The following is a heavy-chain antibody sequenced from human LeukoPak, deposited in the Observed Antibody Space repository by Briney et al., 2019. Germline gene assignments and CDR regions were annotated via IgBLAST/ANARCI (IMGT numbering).Heavy chain of an antibody. V-gene: IGHV4-4*07. D-gene: IGHD2-15*01. CDR3: ARDTVVVVAATPYYYYGMDV. Sequence: SETLSLTCTVSGGSISSYYWSWIRQPAGKGLEWIGRIYTSGSTNYNPSLKSRVTMSVDTSKNQFSLKLSSVTAADTAVYYCARDTVVVVAATPYYYYGMDVWGQGTTVTVSS. CDR2: IYTSGST. J-gene: IGHJ6*02. CDR1: GGSISSYY.